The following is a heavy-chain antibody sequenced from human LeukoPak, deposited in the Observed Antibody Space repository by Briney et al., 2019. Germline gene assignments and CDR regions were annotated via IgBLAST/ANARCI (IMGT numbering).Heavy chain of an antibody. D-gene: IGHD3-10*01. CDR1: GYTFTSYD. CDR2: MNPNSGNT. V-gene: IGHV1-8*01. Sequence: GASVKVSCKASGYTFTSYDINWVRQATGQGLEWMGWMNPNSGNTGYAQKFQGRVTMTRNTSISTAYMELSSLRSEDTAVYYCARGYYYGSGSYYTNLNWFDPWGQGTLVTVSS. CDR3: ARGYYYGSGSYYTNLNWFDP. J-gene: IGHJ5*02.